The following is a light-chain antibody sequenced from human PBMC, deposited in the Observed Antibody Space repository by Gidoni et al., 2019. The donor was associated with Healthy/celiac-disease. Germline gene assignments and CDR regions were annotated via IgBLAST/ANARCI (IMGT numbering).Light chain of an antibody. CDR3: QQRSNLPRT. V-gene: IGKV3-11*01. CDR1: QSVSSY. CDR2: DAS. J-gene: IGKJ1*01. Sequence: EIVLTQSPATLSWSPGERATLACRASQSVSSYLAWYQQKPGQAPRLLIYDASNRATGIPARFSGSGSGTDFTLTISSLEPEDFAVYYCQQRSNLPRTFGRGTKVEIK.